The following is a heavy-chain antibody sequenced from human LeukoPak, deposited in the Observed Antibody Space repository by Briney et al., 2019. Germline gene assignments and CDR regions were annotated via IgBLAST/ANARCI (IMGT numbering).Heavy chain of an antibody. CDR2: IIPIFGTA. J-gene: IGHJ6*03. CDR1: GGTFSSYA. Sequence: SVKVSRKASGGTFSSYAISWVRQAPGQGLEWMGGIIPIFGTANYAQKFQGRVTITTDESTSTAYMELSSLRSEDTAVYYCARDRRYSSSSSYYYYYYMDVWGKGTTVTVSS. V-gene: IGHV1-69*05. CDR3: ARDRRYSSSSSYYYYYYMDV. D-gene: IGHD6-6*01.